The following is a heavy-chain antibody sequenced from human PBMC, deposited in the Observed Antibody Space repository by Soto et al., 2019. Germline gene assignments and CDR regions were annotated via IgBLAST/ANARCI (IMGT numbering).Heavy chain of an antibody. CDR3: ARATRLTTVTIWFDP. CDR1: GGSISSGDYY. J-gene: IGHJ5*02. CDR2: IYYTGTT. V-gene: IGHV4-61*08. Sequence: PSETLSLTCTVSGGSISSGDYYWSWLRQPPGKGLEWIGHIYYTGTTNYNPSLKSRVAISLDTSKNQFSLKLTSVTAADTAVYYCARATRLTTVTIWFDPWGEGTLVTVS. D-gene: IGHD4-17*01.